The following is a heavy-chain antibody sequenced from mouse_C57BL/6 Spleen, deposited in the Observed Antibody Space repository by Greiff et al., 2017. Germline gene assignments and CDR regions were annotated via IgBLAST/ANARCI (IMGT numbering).Heavy chain of an antibody. CDR2: IWTGGGT. CDR1: GFSLTSYA. CDR3: ARNHDGYYDAMDY. D-gene: IGHD2-3*01. J-gene: IGHJ4*01. Sequence: VQLQQSGPGLVAPSQSLSITCTVSGFSLTSYAISWVRQPPGKGLEWLGVIWTGGGTNYNSALKSRLSISKDNSKSQVFLKMNSLQTDDTARYYCARNHDGYYDAMDYWGQGTSVTVSS. V-gene: IGHV2-9-1*01.